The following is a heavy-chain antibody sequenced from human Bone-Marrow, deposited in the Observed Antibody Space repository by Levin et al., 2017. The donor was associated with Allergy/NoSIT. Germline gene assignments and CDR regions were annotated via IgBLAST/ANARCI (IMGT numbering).Heavy chain of an antibody. J-gene: IGHJ4*02. D-gene: IGHD3-3*01. CDR1: GFPINSGYF. CDR3: VKGSHFGSADYYEYFDY. CDR2: VYHSGNT. V-gene: IGHV4-38-2*01. Sequence: SQTLSLTCAVSGFPINSGYFWGWIRQPPGKGLDWIGSVYHSGNTYHSPSFRSRVTFSIDASKNHFSLTLSSVTAADTAIYYCVKGSHFGSADYYEYFDYWGQGALVTVSS.